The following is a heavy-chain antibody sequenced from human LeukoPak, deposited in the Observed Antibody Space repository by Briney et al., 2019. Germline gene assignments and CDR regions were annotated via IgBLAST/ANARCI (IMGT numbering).Heavy chain of an antibody. Sequence: GGSLRLSCAASGFTFSSYEMNWVRQAPGKGLEWVAVISYDGSNKYFADSVKGRFTVSRDNSKNTLYLQMNSLRAEDTAVYYCAKDLRGCSSASCYFRIRGYFDYWGQGTLVTVSS. V-gene: IGHV3-30*18. D-gene: IGHD2-2*01. CDR1: GFTFSSYE. CDR2: ISYDGSNK. J-gene: IGHJ4*02. CDR3: AKDLRGCSSASCYFRIRGYFDY.